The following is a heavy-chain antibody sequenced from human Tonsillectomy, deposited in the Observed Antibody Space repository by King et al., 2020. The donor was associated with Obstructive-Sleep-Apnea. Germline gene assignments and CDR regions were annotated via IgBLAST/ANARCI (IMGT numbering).Heavy chain of an antibody. CDR1: GFTCSSYA. CDR2: IGGSGGST. Sequence: VQLVEAGGGLVQPGGSLRLSCAASGFTCSSYAMSWVRPAPGKGLECGSSIGGSGGSTYYAESVKGRFTLSRDNSKNTLYLQMNSLRAEDTAVYYCAQDQLRYFDWLPRLDYWGQGTLVTVSS. J-gene: IGHJ4*02. CDR3: AQDQLRYFDWLPRLDY. V-gene: IGHV3-23*04. D-gene: IGHD3-9*01.